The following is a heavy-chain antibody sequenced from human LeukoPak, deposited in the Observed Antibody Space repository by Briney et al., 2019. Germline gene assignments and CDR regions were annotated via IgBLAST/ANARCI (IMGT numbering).Heavy chain of an antibody. CDR2: IYYSGST. V-gene: IGHV4-59*01. CDR1: GGSISSYY. J-gene: IGHJ5*02. D-gene: IGHD2-2*01. CDR3: ARYCSSTSCYIKGNWFDP. Sequence: SETLSLTCTVSGGSISSYYWSWIRQPPGKGLEWIGYIYYSGSTNYNPSLKSRVTISVDTPKNQFSLKLSSVTAADTAVYYCARYCSSTSCYIKGNWFDPWGQGTLVTVSS.